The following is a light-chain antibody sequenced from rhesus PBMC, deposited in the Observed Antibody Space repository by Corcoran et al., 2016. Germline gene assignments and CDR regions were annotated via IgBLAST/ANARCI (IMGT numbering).Light chain of an antibody. CDR3: MQGIEFPMYS. Sequence: DIVMTQTPLSLPVTPGEPASISCRSSQSLLDSEAGNTYLDWYLQKPGQSPQLLVYEVSTRASVVPDRVSGSRSDTEFTMKISRVEAEDVGVYYCMQGIEFPMYSFGQGTKVEIK. J-gene: IGKJ2*01. CDR1: QSLLDSEAGNTY. CDR2: EVS. V-gene: IGKV2-104*02.